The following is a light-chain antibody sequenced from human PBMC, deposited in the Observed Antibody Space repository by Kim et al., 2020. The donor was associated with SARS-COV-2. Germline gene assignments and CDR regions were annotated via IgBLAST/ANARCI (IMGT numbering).Light chain of an antibody. J-gene: IGLJ2*01. CDR1: KLGDKY. CDR2: QDS. Sequence: VSPGQTARITCSGDKLGDKYACWYQQKPGQSPVLVIYQDSKRPSGIPERFSGSSSGNTATLTISGTQAMDEADYYCQAWDSSTVVFGGGTQLTVL. CDR3: QAWDSSTVV. V-gene: IGLV3-1*01.